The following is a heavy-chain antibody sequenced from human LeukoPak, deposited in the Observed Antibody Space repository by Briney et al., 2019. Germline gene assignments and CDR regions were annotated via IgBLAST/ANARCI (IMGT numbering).Heavy chain of an antibody. J-gene: IGHJ4*02. D-gene: IGHD3-10*01. Sequence: GGSLRLSCAASGFTFSTYAMTWVRQAPGKGLEWVSSISGRGGSTYYADPVKGRFTISRDNSKNSLYLQMNSLRAEDTAVYYCARVPDLRYGSGSLMVYWGQGTLVTVSS. CDR3: ARVPDLRYGSGSLMVY. CDR2: ISGRGGST. CDR1: GFTFSTYA. V-gene: IGHV3-23*01.